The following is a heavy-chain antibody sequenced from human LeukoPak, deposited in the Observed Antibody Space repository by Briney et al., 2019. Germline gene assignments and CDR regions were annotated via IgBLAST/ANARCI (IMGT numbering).Heavy chain of an antibody. CDR2: IYYSGST. CDR3: AREAVAVNAFDI. V-gene: IGHV4-59*01. Sequence: SETLSLTCTVSGGSISSYYWSWIRQPPGKGLEWIGYIYYSGSTNYNPSLKSRVTISVDTSKNQFSLKLSSVTAADTAVYYCAREAVAVNAFDIWGQGTMVTVSS. CDR1: GGSISSYY. D-gene: IGHD6-19*01. J-gene: IGHJ3*02.